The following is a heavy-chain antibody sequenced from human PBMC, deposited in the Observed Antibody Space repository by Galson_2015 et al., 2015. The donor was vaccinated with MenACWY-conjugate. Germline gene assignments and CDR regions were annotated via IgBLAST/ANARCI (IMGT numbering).Heavy chain of an antibody. V-gene: IGHV2-5*01. CDR2: VYWNDDK. J-gene: IGHJ4*02. CDR1: GLSLSSHAEL. Sequence: PALVKPTPPLTLTCTFSGLSLSSHAELVGWVRQPPGKAPEWLAFVYWNDDKRYSSSLRRRLTITKDTSRNQVVLTMTNMDPADISIFYCAYRTHVTSVDFWGQGTLVTVSS. CDR3: AYRTHVTSVDF. D-gene: IGHD2-21*02.